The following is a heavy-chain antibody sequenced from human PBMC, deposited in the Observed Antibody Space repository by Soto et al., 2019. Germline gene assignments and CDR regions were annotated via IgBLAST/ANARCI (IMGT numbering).Heavy chain of an antibody. J-gene: IGHJ3*02. V-gene: IGHV5-10-1*01. D-gene: IGHD1-26*01. CDR3: ARRSGTYRDNDAFDM. CDR1: GYKFSSYW. Sequence: PGESLKISCEGSGYKFSSYWISWVRQMPGKGLEWMGRIDPSDSYTSYSPSFQGHATISADKSISTAFLRWSSLKASDTAIYYCARRSGTYRDNDAFDMWGQGTMVTVS. CDR2: IDPSDSYT.